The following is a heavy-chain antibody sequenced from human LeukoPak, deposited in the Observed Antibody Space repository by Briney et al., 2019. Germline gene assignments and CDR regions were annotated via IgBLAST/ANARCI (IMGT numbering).Heavy chain of an antibody. CDR3: ARDHALGIRGDYFDY. D-gene: IGHD7-27*01. Sequence: SETLSLTCTVSGGSMSSGGYSWSWIRQPPGKGLEWIGYIYYSGSTNYNPSLKSRVTISVDTSKNQFSLKLSSVTAADTAVYYCARDHALGIRGDYFDYWGQGTLVAVSS. V-gene: IGHV4-61*08. J-gene: IGHJ4*02. CDR1: GGSMSSGGYS. CDR2: IYYSGST.